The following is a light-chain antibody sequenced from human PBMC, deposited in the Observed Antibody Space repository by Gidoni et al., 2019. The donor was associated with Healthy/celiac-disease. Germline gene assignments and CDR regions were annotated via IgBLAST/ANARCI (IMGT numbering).Light chain of an antibody. J-gene: IGLJ3*02. V-gene: IGLV1-47*01. CDR1: SSNIGSNY. CDR2: RNN. Sequence: QSVLTPPPSASGTPGQRVTISCSGSSSNIGSNYVYWYPQLPGTAPKLLIYRNNQRPSGVPDRFAGSKSGTSASLAISGLRSEDEADYYCAAWDDSLSGWVFGGGTKLTVL. CDR3: AAWDDSLSGWV.